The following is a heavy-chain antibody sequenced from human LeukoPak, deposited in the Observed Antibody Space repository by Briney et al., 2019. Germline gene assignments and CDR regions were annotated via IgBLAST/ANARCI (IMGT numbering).Heavy chain of an antibody. Sequence: GGSLRLSCAASGFTFSSYSMNWVRQAPGKGLEWVSSISSSSSYIYYADSVKGRFTISRDNAKNSLYLQMNSLRAEDTAVYYCAREEYSSGWYHYYYMDVWGKGTTVTVS. D-gene: IGHD6-19*01. J-gene: IGHJ6*03. CDR2: ISSSSSYI. V-gene: IGHV3-21*01. CDR1: GFTFSSYS. CDR3: AREEYSSGWYHYYYMDV.